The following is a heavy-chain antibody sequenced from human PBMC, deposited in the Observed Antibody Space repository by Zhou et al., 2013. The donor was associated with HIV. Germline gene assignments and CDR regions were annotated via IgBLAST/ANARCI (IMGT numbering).Heavy chain of an antibody. CDR2: IIPIFGTA. V-gene: IGHV1-69*12. Sequence: QVQVVQSGAEVKKPGSSVKVSCKASGGTFSSYAISWVRQAPGQGLEWMGGIIPIFGTANYAQKFQGRVTITADESTSTVYMELSSLRSEDTAVYYCARDLLPTTSWTDSYYYGMDVWGPGTTVTVAS. J-gene: IGHJ6*02. CDR1: GGTFSSYA. CDR3: ARDLLPTTSWTDSYYYGMDV. D-gene: IGHD2-2*01.